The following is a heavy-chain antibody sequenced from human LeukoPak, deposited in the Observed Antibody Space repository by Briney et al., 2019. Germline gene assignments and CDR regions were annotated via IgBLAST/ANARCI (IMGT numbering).Heavy chain of an antibody. J-gene: IGHJ4*02. CDR2: ISWNSGSI. D-gene: IGHD3-22*01. Sequence: GGSLRLSCAASGFTFDDYAMHWVRQAPGKGLEWVSGISWNSGSIGYADSVKGRFTISRDNAKNSLYLQMNSLRAEDTAVYYCAKAESYYYDSSGYPDYWGQGTLVTVSS. V-gene: IGHV3-9*01. CDR1: GFTFDDYA. CDR3: AKAESYYYDSSGYPDY.